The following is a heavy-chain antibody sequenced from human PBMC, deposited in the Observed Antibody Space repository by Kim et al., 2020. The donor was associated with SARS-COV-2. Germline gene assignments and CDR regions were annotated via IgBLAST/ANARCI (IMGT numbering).Heavy chain of an antibody. V-gene: IGHV4-31*03. CDR3: ARAAVGAKGGNYFDY. Sequence: SETLSLTCTVSGGSISSGGYYWSWIRQHPGKGLECIGYIYYSGSTYYNPSLESRLTISVDTSKNQFSLRLNSVTAAGTAVFYCARAAVGAKGGNYFDYWGQGTLVTVSS. J-gene: IGHJ4*02. D-gene: IGHD1-26*01. CDR2: IYYSGST. CDR1: GGSISSGGYY.